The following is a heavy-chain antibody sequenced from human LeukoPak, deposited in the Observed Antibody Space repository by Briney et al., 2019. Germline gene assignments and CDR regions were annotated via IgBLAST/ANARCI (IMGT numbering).Heavy chain of an antibody. CDR3: ARAVAENWFDP. J-gene: IGHJ5*02. Sequence: GGSLRLSCAASGFTFSSYRMSWVRQDPGKGLECVANIKQDGSDKYYVDSVKGRFTISRDNAKNSVYLQMNSLRAEDTALYYCARAVAENWFDPWGQGTLVTVSS. CDR1: GFTFSSYR. V-gene: IGHV3-7*01. D-gene: IGHD6-19*01. CDR2: IKQDGSDK.